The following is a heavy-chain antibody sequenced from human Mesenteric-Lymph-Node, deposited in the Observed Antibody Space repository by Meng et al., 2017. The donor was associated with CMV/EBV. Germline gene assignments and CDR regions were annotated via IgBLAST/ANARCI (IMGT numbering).Heavy chain of an antibody. D-gene: IGHD3-10*01. CDR1: EFTFSDYY. J-gene: IGHJ6*02. Sequence: GESLKISCAASEFTFSDYYMNWVRQAPGKGLEWVSSISSSSTIYYADSVKGRFTISRDNAKNSLYLQMNSLRAEDTAVYYCAKDLSGRAVSAYYYGMDVWGQGTTVTVSS. V-gene: IGHV3-69-1*01. CDR3: AKDLSGRAVSAYYYGMDV. CDR2: ISSSSTI.